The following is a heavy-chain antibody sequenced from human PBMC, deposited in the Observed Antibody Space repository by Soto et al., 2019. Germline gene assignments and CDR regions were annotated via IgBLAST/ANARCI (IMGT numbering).Heavy chain of an antibody. J-gene: IGHJ3*02. CDR2: IYYSGST. Sequence: SETLSLTCTVSGGSISSYYWSWIRQPPGKGLEWIGYIYYSGSTNYNPSLKSRVTISVDTSKNQFSLKLSSVTAADTAVYYCARKIAVAGNAFDIWGQGTMVTVSS. CDR3: ARKIAVAGNAFDI. D-gene: IGHD6-19*01. V-gene: IGHV4-59*08. CDR1: GGSISSYY.